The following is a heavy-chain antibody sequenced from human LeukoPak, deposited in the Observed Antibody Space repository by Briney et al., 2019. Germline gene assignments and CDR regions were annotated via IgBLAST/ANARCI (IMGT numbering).Heavy chain of an antibody. V-gene: IGHV1-8*01. CDR2: MNPNSGNT. CDR3: ARAVAGTYYYGMDV. J-gene: IGHJ6*02. CDR1: GYTFTSYD. D-gene: IGHD6-19*01. Sequence: GASVKVSCKASGYTFTSYDINWVRQATGQGLEWMGWMNPNSGNTGYAQKFQGRVTVTRNTSISTAYMELSSLRSEDTAVYYCARAVAGTYYYGMDVWGQGTTVTVSS.